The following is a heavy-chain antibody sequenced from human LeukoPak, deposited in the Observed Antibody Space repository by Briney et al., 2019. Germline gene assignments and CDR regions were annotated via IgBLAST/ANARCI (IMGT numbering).Heavy chain of an antibody. V-gene: IGHV3-64D*06. Sequence: GGTLRLSRSASGFTFIIYAMYWVREAPGRALEYVSHLSSNGGSTQYAASVRGKYTNHRDISKNTLYLEMSSVSAEHTPVYYCVKDSDSGYDFDYWGQGTLVTVSS. CDR1: GFTFIIYA. CDR2: LSSNGGST. CDR3: VKDSDSGYDFDY. D-gene: IGHD5-12*01. J-gene: IGHJ4*02.